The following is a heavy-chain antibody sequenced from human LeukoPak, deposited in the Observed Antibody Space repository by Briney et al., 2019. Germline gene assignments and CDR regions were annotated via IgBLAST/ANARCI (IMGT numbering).Heavy chain of an antibody. Sequence: GGSLRLSCAASGFPFAKTWMNWVRQAPGKGLEWVSTIGASDGTTYYADSVKGRFTISRDNSKNTLYLQMNSLRAEDTAIYYCAKLLPNWGQGTLVTVSS. CDR3: AKLLPN. CDR1: GFPFAKTW. V-gene: IGHV3-23*01. J-gene: IGHJ4*02. CDR2: IGASDGTT.